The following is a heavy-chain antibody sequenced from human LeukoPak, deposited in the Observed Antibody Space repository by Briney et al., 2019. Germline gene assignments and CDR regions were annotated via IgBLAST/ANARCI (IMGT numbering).Heavy chain of an antibody. D-gene: IGHD1-26*01. J-gene: IGHJ4*02. Sequence: SETLSLTCTVSGGSTSSYYWSWIRQPPGKGLEWIGYIYYSGSTNYNPSLKSRVTISVDTSKNQFSLKLSSVTAADTAVYYCARWGGELFDYWGQGTLVTVSS. V-gene: IGHV4-59*01. CDR2: IYYSGST. CDR1: GGSTSSYY. CDR3: ARWGGELFDY.